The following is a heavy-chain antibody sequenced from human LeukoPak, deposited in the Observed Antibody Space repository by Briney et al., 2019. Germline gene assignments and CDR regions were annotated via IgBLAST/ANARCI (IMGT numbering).Heavy chain of an antibody. J-gene: IGHJ4*02. V-gene: IGHV3-74*01. CDR2: IKSDGSIT. CDR1: GFTFSSYW. Sequence: GGSLRLSCAASGFTFSSYWMHWVRHAPGKGLVWVSRIKSDGSITSYADSVKGRFTVSRDNAKNTLYLQMNSLRAEDTAVFYCARATAAAGLFDYWGQGTLVTVSS. CDR3: ARATAAAGLFDY. D-gene: IGHD6-13*01.